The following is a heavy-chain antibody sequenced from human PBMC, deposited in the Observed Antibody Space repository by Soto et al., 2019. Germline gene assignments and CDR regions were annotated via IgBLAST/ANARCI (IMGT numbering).Heavy chain of an antibody. D-gene: IGHD4-17*01. CDR3: ARRRIDYGDYDAFDI. V-gene: IGHV4-59*04. J-gene: IGHJ3*02. CDR2: IYYSGST. CDR1: GGSISSYY. Sequence: SETLSLTCTVSGGSISSYYWSWIRQPPGKGLEWIGYIYYSGSTYYNPSLKSRVTISVDTSKNQFSLKLSSVTAADTAVYYCARRRIDYGDYDAFDIWGQGTMITVSS.